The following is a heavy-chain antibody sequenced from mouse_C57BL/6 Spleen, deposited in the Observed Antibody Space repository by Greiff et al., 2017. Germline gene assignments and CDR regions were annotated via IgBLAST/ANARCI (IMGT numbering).Heavy chain of an antibody. CDR1: GYTFTSYW. D-gene: IGHD1-1*01. V-gene: IGHV1-52*01. CDR3: ASVRERIITRVVEGWYFDV. Sequence: QVQLQQPGAELVRPGSSVKLSCKASGYTFTSYWMHWVKQRPIQGLEWIGNIDPSDSETHYNQKFKDKATLTVDKSSSTAYMQLSRLTSEDTAVYYCASVRERIITRVVEGWYFDVWGTGATVTVSS. CDR2: IDPSDSET. J-gene: IGHJ1*03.